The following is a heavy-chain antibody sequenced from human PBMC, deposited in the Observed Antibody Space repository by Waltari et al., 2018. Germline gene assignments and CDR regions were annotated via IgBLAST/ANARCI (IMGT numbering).Heavy chain of an antibody. Sequence: QVQLVQSGAEVKKPGASVKVSCKASGYTFTSYYMHWVRQAPGQGLEWMGRNNPRGGSTSNAQKLQGRVTMTRDTSTSTVYMELSSRRAEDTAVYYCGREHYYDSSGSYGMDVWGQGTTVTVSS. CDR3: GREHYYDSSGSYGMDV. D-gene: IGHD3-22*01. V-gene: IGHV1-46*04. J-gene: IGHJ6*02. CDR2: NNPRGGST. CDR1: GYTFTSYY.